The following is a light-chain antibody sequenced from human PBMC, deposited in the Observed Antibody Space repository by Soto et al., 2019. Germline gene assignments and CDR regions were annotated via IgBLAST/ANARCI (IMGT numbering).Light chain of an antibody. J-gene: IGLJ1*01. CDR3: CSYVSYTTYV. CDR1: SSDVGSYKF. V-gene: IGLV2-23*01. CDR2: EDT. Sequence: QSVLTQPRSVSGSPGQSITFSCTGTSSDVGSYKFVSWYQQHPDKAPKLLIYEDTKRPSGVSNRFSGSRSANTASLTISELQAEDEADYYCCSYVSYTTYVCGSGTKVTVL.